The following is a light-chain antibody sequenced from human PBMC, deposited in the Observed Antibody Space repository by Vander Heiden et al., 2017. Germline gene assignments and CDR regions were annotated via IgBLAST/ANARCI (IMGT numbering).Light chain of an antibody. CDR2: AAS. Sequence: IQMTQYPSSLAASVGDRVTITCRANQSIYSYLNWYQQKSGKVPKVLIYAASSLQSGVPSKFRGSGSGRDFTLTITSLQPEDFATYYCQQSYSTPYTFGHGTKLEIK. CDR1: QSIYSY. V-gene: IGKV1-39*01. J-gene: IGKJ2*01. CDR3: QQSYSTPYT.